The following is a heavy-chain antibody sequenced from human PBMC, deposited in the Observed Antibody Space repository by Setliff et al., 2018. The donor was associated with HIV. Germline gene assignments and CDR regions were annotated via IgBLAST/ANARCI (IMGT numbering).Heavy chain of an antibody. CDR3: AYYRDSTVHQDY. J-gene: IGHJ4*02. Sequence: GGSLRLSCAASGFTFSSYSMNWVRQAPGKGLEWVGRIKSKINGGTTDHAAPLKGRFTISRDDSKNTLYLQMNSLKTEDTAVYYCAYYRDSTVHQDYWGQGTLVTVSS. CDR1: GFTFSSYS. D-gene: IGHD3-16*02. V-gene: IGHV3-15*01. CDR2: IKSKINGGTT.